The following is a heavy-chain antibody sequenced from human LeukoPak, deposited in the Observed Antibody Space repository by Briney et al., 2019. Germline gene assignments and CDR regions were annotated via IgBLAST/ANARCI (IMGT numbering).Heavy chain of an antibody. CDR1: GYTFTGYY. J-gene: IGHJ4*02. CDR2: INPNSGGT. Sequence: GASVKVSCKASGYTFTGYYMHWVRQAPGQGLEWMGWINPNSGGTNYAQKFQGRVTMTRDTSISTAYMELSRLRSDDTAVYYCARGSSGWYRPPHGLPADYWGQGTLVTVSS. D-gene: IGHD6-19*01. CDR3: ARGSSGWYRPPHGLPADY. V-gene: IGHV1-2*02.